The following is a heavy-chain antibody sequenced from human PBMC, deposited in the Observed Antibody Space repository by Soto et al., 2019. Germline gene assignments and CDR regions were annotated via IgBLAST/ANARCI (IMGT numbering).Heavy chain of an antibody. V-gene: IGHV3-7*01. CDR3: ARDFGYDDV. CDR1: GFTFRHYW. CDR2: IKDDGSEI. Sequence: QPGGSLRLSCAASGFTFRHYWMTWVRQAPGKGLEWVANIKDDGSEIYYVDSVKGRFTISRDNAKNSLFLQMNSLGAEDTAVYYCARDFGYDDVWGQGTTVTVSS. D-gene: IGHD3-22*01. J-gene: IGHJ6*02.